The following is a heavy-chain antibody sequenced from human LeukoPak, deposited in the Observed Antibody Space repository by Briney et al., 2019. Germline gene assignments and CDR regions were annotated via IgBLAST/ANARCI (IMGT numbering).Heavy chain of an antibody. CDR2: IYYSGST. J-gene: IGHJ4*02. V-gene: IGHV4-59*01. Sequence: SETLSLTCTVSGGSISSYYWSWIRQPPGKGLDCIWYIYYSGSTNYNPSLKSRVTISVDTSKNQFSLKLSSVTAADTAVYYCAGGPGYCSGGSCYRDYWGQGTLVTVSS. D-gene: IGHD2-15*01. CDR3: AGGPGYCSGGSCYRDY. CDR1: GGSISSYY.